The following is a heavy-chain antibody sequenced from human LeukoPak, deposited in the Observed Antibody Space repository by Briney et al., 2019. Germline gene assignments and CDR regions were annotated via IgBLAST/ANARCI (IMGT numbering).Heavy chain of an antibody. CDR2: ISSSSSTM. Sequence: GGSLRLSCAAPGFTFSDYYMSWIRQAPGKGLEWISYISSSSSTMYYADSVKGRFTISRDNANNSLYLQMNSLRAEDTAVYYCARDRSLGPDYWGQGTLVTVSS. J-gene: IGHJ4*02. V-gene: IGHV3-11*01. CDR3: ARDRSLGPDY. CDR1: GFTFSDYY.